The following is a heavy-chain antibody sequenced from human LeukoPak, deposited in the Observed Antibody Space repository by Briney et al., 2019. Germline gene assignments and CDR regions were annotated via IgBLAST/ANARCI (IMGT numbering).Heavy chain of an antibody. Sequence: GRSLTLSCPASGFTFGNAWISWVRQPAGKGREWVGRIKSKTDGGTTDYAAPVKGRFNISRDDSKNTLYLQMNSLKTEDTAVYYCRSRVWGSYAGFDYWGQGTLVTVSS. CDR3: RSRVWGSYAGFDY. CDR2: IKSKTDGGTT. V-gene: IGHV3-15*01. CDR1: GFTFGNAW. D-gene: IGHD3-16*01. J-gene: IGHJ4*02.